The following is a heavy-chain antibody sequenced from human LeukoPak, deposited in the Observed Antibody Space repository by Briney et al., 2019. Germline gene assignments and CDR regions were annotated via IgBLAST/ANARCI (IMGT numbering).Heavy chain of an antibody. V-gene: IGHV4-38-2*01. Sequence: SETLSLTCAVSGYSISSGYYWGWIRQPPGKGLEWIGSIYHSGSTYYNPSLKSRVTISVDTSKNQFSLKLSSVTAADTAVYYRARGSNYYFDYWGQGTLVTVSS. CDR2: IYHSGST. D-gene: IGHD6-13*01. CDR1: GYSISSGYY. CDR3: ARGSNYYFDY. J-gene: IGHJ4*02.